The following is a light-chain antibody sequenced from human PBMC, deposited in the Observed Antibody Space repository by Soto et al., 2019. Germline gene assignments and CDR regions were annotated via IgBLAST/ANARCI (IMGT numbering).Light chain of an antibody. Sequence: DIQMTQSQSSLSASVGDTVTITCRASQNIDRYLNWYQHKPGKATKLLIYATSNLQSGVTSRFSGSGSETDFTITISSLQPEDFATYYCHHCYSNTPTFGGGTKVEIK. CDR1: QNIDRY. V-gene: IGKV1-39*01. J-gene: IGKJ4*01. CDR2: ATS. CDR3: HHCYSNTPT.